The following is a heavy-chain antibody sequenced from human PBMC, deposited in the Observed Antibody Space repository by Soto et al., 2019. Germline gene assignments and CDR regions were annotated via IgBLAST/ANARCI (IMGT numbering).Heavy chain of an antibody. V-gene: IGHV3-33*01. CDR1: GFTFSSYG. Sequence: QVQLVESGGGVVQPGRSLRLSCAASGFTFSSYGMHWXXXXXXKXXXXXAVIWYDGSNKYYADSVKDRFTVSRDNSKXXXXXXXXXXXXXXXXXXXXXXXXXXXXXXXXGFDYWGQGTLVTVSS. CDR3: XXXXXXXXXXXXGFDY. CDR2: IWYDGSNK. J-gene: IGHJ4*02.